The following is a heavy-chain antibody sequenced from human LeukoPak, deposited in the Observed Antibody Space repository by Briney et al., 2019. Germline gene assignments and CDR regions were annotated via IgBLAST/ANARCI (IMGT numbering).Heavy chain of an antibody. V-gene: IGHV3-33*01. CDR3: VRDNAAADGALDY. CDR2: IWYDGSHR. CDR1: GFTFSSHG. J-gene: IGHJ4*02. Sequence: GRSLRLSCVASGFTFSSHGMHWVRQAPGKVLEWGAVIWYDGSHRYYPDSVKGRFTISRDNSKNTLFLQMDSLRVDDTAVYYCVRDNAAADGALDYWGQGSLVTVSS. D-gene: IGHD5-24*01.